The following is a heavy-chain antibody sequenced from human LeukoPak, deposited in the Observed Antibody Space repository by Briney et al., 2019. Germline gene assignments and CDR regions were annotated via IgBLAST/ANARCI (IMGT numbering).Heavy chain of an antibody. D-gene: IGHD3-22*01. V-gene: IGHV1-18*01. J-gene: IGHJ4*02. CDR3: ARDHDSSGYYYLAVY. CDR1: AYTFTSYG. Sequence: GASVKVSCKASAYTFTSYGISWVRQAPGQGLERVGWISAYNGNTNYAQKLQGRVTMTTDTSTSTAYMELRSLRSDDTAVYYCARDHDSSGYYYLAVYWGQGTLVTVSS. CDR2: ISAYNGNT.